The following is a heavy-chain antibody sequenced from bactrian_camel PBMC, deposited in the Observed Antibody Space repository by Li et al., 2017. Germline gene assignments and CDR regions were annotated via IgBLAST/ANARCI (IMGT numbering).Heavy chain of an antibody. V-gene: IGHV3-3*01. CDR3: AAGGRSGFVGYCSSSPVDFGI. J-gene: IGHJ6*01. CDR2: IHAYTGMT. CDR1: GATHMSHF. D-gene: IGHD1*01. Sequence: HVQLVESGGGSVHTGGSLRVSCLASGATHMSHFCLGWFRQAPGKEREGVASIHAYTGMTAYAESVKGRFTISRDNDKNTVYLQMNSLKPEDTAMYYCAAGGRSGFVGYCSSSPVDFGIWGQGTQVTVS.